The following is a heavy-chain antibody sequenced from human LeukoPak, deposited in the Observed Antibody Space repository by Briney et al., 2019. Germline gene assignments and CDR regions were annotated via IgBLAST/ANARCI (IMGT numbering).Heavy chain of an antibody. Sequence: GGSLRLSCAASGFTFSTYGMHWVRQPPGKGLEWVAVISYDGSKKYYADSVKGRFTISRDNSKNTLYLQMNSLRAEDTAVYYCAKDISITVAGTSDYWGQGTLVTVSS. J-gene: IGHJ4*02. D-gene: IGHD6-13*01. V-gene: IGHV3-30*18. CDR2: ISYDGSKK. CDR1: GFTFSTYG. CDR3: AKDISITVAGTSDY.